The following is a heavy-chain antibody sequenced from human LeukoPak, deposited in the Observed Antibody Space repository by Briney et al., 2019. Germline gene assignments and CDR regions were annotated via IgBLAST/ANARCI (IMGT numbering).Heavy chain of an antibody. CDR1: GGSFSGYY. Sequence: PSETLSLTGAVYGGSFSGYYWSWIRQPPGKGLKWIGEINHSGSTNYNPSLKSRVTISVDTSKNQFSLKLSSVTAADTAVYYCARVRGGYCSSTSCYGGYYYYYGMDVWGQGTTVTVSS. J-gene: IGHJ6*02. V-gene: IGHV4-34*01. D-gene: IGHD2-2*01. CDR3: ARVRGGYCSSTSCYGGYYYYYGMDV. CDR2: INHSGST.